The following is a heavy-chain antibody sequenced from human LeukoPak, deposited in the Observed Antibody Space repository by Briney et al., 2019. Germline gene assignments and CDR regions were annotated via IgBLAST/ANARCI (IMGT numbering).Heavy chain of an antibody. D-gene: IGHD2-8*02. CDR3: ATYRQVLLPFES. CDR2: IFPSGGEI. Sequence: GGSLRLSCEASGFTFSTFAMIWVRQPPGKGLEWVSSIFPSGGEIHYADSVRGRFTISRDNSKSTLSLQMNSLRAENTAIYYCATYRQVLLPFESWGQGTLVTVSS. J-gene: IGHJ4*02. CDR1: GFTFSTFA. V-gene: IGHV3-23*01.